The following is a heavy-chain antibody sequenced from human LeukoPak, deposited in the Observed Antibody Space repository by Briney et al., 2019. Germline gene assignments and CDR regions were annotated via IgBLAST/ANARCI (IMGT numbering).Heavy chain of an antibody. CDR3: ARIQLERRSPLSD. J-gene: IGHJ4*02. CDR2: IYYSGST. D-gene: IGHD1-1*01. Sequence: PSETLSLTCTVSGGSISSSSYYWGWIRQPPGKGLEWIGSIYYSGSTYYNPSLKSRVTISVDTSKNQFSLKLSSVTAADTAVYYCARIQLERRSPLSDWGQGTLVTVSS. CDR1: GGSISSSSYY. V-gene: IGHV4-39*07.